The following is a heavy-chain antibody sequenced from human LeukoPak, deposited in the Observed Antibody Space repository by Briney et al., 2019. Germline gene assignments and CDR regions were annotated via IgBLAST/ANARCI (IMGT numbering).Heavy chain of an antibody. CDR3: ARHHAPFLWFGELPFDP. CDR2: IYPGDSGT. Sequence: GESLKIPGKGSGYSFTNYWIDWVRQMPGKGLEWMGIIYPGDSGTRYSPSFQGQVTISADKSISTAYLQWSSLKASDTAMYYCARHHAPFLWFGELPFDPWGQGTLVTVSS. D-gene: IGHD3-10*01. V-gene: IGHV5-51*01. J-gene: IGHJ5*02. CDR1: GYSFTNYW.